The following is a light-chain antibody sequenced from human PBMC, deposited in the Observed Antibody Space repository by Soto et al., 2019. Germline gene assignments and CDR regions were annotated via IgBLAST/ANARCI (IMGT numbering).Light chain of an antibody. V-gene: IGLV2-14*01. CDR1: SSDVGGYKY. CDR3: NSYAGSNNLV. J-gene: IGLJ2*01. CDR2: EVS. Sequence: QSALTQPASVSGSPGQSITISCTGTSSDVGGYKYVSWYQQHPGKAPKLMIYEVSKRPSGVSNRFSGSKSGNTASLTISGLQAEDEADYYCNSYAGSNNLVFGGGTKLTVL.